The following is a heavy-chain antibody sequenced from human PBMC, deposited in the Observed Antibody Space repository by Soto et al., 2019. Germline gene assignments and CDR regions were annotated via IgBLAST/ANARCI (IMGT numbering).Heavy chain of an antibody. J-gene: IGHJ6*02. D-gene: IGHD2-2*01. CDR2: ISTTGSTI. Sequence: QVQLVESGGGLVKPGGSLRLSCAAFGFTFSDCYMIWIRQAPGKGLEWLAYISTTGSTIYYADSVKGRFSISRDNAKKSLYLHMTSLRAEDTAVYYCARGGIYCSSTTCPDGMDGGAKGPRSPSP. CDR3: ARGGIYCSSTTCPDGMDG. V-gene: IGHV3-11*01. CDR1: GFTFSDCY.